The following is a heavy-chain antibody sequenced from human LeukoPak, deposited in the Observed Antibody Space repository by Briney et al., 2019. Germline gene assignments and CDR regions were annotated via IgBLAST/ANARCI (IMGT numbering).Heavy chain of an antibody. D-gene: IGHD2-2*01. J-gene: IGHJ5*02. CDR3: ARRTSGFDP. Sequence: GESLKISFKGSGYSFTSFWIAWVRQIPGKGLEWMAIIYTGDSDTRYSPSFQDRVTISADKSTSTAYLQWSSLKASDTAIYYCARRTSGFDPWGQGTLVTVSS. CDR1: GYSFTSFW. CDR2: IYTGDSDT. V-gene: IGHV5-51*01.